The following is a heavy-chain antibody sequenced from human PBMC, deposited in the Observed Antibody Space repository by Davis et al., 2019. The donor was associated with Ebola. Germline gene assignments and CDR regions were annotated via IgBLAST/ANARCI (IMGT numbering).Heavy chain of an antibody. CDR3: ARAPFIVGATYPIDY. Sequence: SVKVSCKASGGTFSSYAISWVRQAPGQGLEWMGRIIPILGIANYAQKFQGRVTITADKSTSTAYMELSSLRSDDTAVYYCARAPFIVGATYPIDYWGQGTLVTVSS. CDR2: IIPILGIA. D-gene: IGHD1-26*01. V-gene: IGHV1-69*04. CDR1: GGTFSSYA. J-gene: IGHJ4*02.